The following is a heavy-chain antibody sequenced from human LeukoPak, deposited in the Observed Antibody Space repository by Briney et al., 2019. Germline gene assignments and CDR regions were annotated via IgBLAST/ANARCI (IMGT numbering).Heavy chain of an antibody. Sequence: GGSLRLSCAASGFTFSSYSMNWVRQAPGKGLEWVSSISSSSSYIYYADSVKGRSTISRDNAKNSLYLQMNSLRAEDTAVYYCARDSHSSGWFDRGQGTLVTVSS. CDR1: GFTFSSYS. CDR3: ARDSHSSGWFD. D-gene: IGHD6-19*01. J-gene: IGHJ4*02. V-gene: IGHV3-21*01. CDR2: ISSSSSYI.